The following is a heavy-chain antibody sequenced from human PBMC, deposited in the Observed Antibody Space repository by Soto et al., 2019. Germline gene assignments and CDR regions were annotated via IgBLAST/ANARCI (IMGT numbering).Heavy chain of an antibody. CDR2: IYQSGTS. CDR1: GDSIKSGGFS. Sequence: QLQLQESGSGLVKPSQTLSLTCAVSGDSIKSGGFSWTWIRQAPGKGLEWIGYIYQSGTSSYNPSLKSRVTISVDRSNNQFSLTLSSVTAADTAVYYCASGNPHAMDVWGQGTTVTVSS. CDR3: ASGNPHAMDV. V-gene: IGHV4-30-2*01. J-gene: IGHJ6*02.